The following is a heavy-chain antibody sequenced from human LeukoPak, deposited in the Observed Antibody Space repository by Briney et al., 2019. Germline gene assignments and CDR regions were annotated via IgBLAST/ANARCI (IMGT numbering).Heavy chain of an antibody. Sequence: AAVTVSFTCSGYTFTIYNMHWVRQAPGQGVEGMGWMNTNSGNTGYSQKFQGRVTMTRNRAISKDYMELRRQRYKDTDVYYCARNYYFGSNWGQGTLVTVSS. V-gene: IGHV1-8*02. CDR3: ARNYYFGSN. J-gene: IGHJ4*02. D-gene: IGHD3-10*01. CDR2: MNTNSGNT. CDR1: GYTFTIYN.